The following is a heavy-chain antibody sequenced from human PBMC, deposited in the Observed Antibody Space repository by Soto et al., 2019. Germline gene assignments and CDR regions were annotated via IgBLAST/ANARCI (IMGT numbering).Heavy chain of an antibody. Sequence: GAAVKVSWKASGYTFTSFYMPWGRQAPGQGLEWMGIINPSGGSTSYAQKVQGRVTMTRGTSTSTVYLELSSLRSEDTAVYYCARGGGSYIVVVVAATDGMDVRGQRTKVTVSS. J-gene: IGHJ6*02. CDR3: ARGGGSYIVVVVAATDGMDV. V-gene: IGHV1-46*01. D-gene: IGHD2-15*01. CDR1: GYTFTSFY. CDR2: INPSGGST.